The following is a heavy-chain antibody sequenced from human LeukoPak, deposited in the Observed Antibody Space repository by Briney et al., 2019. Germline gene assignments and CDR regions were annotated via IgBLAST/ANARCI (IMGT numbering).Heavy chain of an antibody. J-gene: IGHJ5*02. V-gene: IGHV4-59*01. CDR1: GGSISSYY. Sequence: PSETLSPTCTVSGGSISSYYWSWIRQPPGKGLEWIGYIYYSGSTNYNPSLKSRVTISVDTSKNQFSLKLSSVTAADTAVYYCARAGFSVGWFDPWGQGTLVTVSS. D-gene: IGHD1-26*01. CDR2: IYYSGST. CDR3: ARAGFSVGWFDP.